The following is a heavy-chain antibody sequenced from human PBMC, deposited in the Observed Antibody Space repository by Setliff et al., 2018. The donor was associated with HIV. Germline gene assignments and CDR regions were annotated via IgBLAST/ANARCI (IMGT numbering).Heavy chain of an antibody. V-gene: IGHV4-39*01. D-gene: IGHD3-3*01. Sequence: PSETLSLTCTVSGGSISSSSYYWGWIRQPPGKGLEWIGSIYYSGRTYYNPSLKSRVTTSVDTSKKQFSLKLSSVTAADTAVYYCARLREGYNFWSGYSYYYYYMDVWGKGTTVTVSS. CDR3: ARLREGYNFWSGYSYYYYYMDV. CDR2: IYYSGRT. CDR1: GGSISSSSYY. J-gene: IGHJ6*03.